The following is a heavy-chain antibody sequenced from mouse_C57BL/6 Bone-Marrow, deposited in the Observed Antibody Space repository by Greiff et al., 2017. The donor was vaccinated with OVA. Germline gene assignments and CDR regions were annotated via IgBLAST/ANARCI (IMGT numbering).Heavy chain of an antibody. D-gene: IGHD2-2*01. Sequence: EVQLQQSGPELVKPGASVKISCKASGYTFTDYYMNWVKQSPGQSLEWIGDINPRNGGTSYNQKFKGKATLTVDKSSSTAYMELRSLTSGGSAVCYCARWEVTGFAYWGQGTLVTVSA. J-gene: IGHJ3*01. CDR1: GYTFTDYY. CDR2: INPRNGGT. CDR3: ARWEVTGFAY. V-gene: IGHV1-26*01.